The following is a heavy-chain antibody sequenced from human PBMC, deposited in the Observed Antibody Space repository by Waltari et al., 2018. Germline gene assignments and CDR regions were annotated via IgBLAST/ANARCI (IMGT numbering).Heavy chain of an antibody. CDR1: GGSISSDY. V-gene: IGHV4-59*01. J-gene: IGHJ5*02. D-gene: IGHD3-3*01. Sequence: QVKLQESGPGLVKPSETLSLSCSVSGGSISSDYWSWFRQAPVKGLERLAYMCYSGTPIYNPSLINRVIIWGDSSKNLLSLKVTSVSAADTAVYFCARGKYEFWSGYFPDPWGQGTLVTVSS. CDR3: ARGKYEFWSGYFPDP. CDR2: MCYSGTP.